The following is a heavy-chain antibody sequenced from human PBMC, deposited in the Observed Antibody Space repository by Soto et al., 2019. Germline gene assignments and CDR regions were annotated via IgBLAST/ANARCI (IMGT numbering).Heavy chain of an antibody. CDR3: AKGAGAIDY. V-gene: IGHV3-30*04. Sequence: QAQLVESGGGVVQSGTSLTLSCAVSGFTFKNFAMHWVRQAPGKGLEWVAVISYDGSNKYYADSVKGRFTISRDNSKNTLYLQMNSLRAEDTAVYYCAKGAGAIDYWGQGTLVTVSS. D-gene: IGHD3-10*01. CDR2: ISYDGSNK. J-gene: IGHJ4*02. CDR1: GFTFKNFA.